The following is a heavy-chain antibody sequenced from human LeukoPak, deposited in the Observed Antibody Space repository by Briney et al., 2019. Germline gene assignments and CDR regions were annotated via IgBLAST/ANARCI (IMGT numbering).Heavy chain of an antibody. D-gene: IGHD3-10*01. CDR2: INHSGST. Sequence: SETLSLTCAVYGGSFSGYYWSWIRQPPGKGLEWIGEINHSGSTNYNPSLKSRVTISVDTSKNQFSLKLSSVTAADTAVYYCARDYYGLGSYLRSRGYYFDYWGQGTLVTVSS. CDR3: ARDYYGLGSYLRSRGYYFDY. CDR1: GGSFSGYY. J-gene: IGHJ4*02. V-gene: IGHV4-34*01.